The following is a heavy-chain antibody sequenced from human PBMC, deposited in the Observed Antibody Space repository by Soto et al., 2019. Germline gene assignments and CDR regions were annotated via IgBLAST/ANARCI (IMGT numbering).Heavy chain of an antibody. CDR2: ISYDGSNK. J-gene: IGHJ4*02. Sequence: QVQLVESGGGVVQPGRSLRLSCAASGFTFSSYAMHWVRQAPGKGLEWVAVISYDGSNKYYADSVKGRFTISRDNSKNTLYLQMNSLRAEDTAVYYCARTYYDSSGYPEGSDYWGQGTLVTVS. V-gene: IGHV3-30-3*01. CDR1: GFTFSSYA. D-gene: IGHD3-22*01. CDR3: ARTYYDSSGYPEGSDY.